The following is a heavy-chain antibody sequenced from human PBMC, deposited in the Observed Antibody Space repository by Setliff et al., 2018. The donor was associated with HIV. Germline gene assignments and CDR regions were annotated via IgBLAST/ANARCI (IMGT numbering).Heavy chain of an antibody. V-gene: IGHV1-2*06. CDR2: IIPNSGGT. CDR1: GYTFTGYY. Sequence: ASVKVSCKASGYTFTGYYIHWVRQAPRQGLAWMGRIIPNSGGTNYAQGFQGRVTMTRDTSISTAYMELSRLRSDDTAMYYCATKVYCTNGVCLDAFDIWGQGTKVTVSS. J-gene: IGHJ3*02. D-gene: IGHD2-8*01. CDR3: ATKVYCTNGVCLDAFDI.